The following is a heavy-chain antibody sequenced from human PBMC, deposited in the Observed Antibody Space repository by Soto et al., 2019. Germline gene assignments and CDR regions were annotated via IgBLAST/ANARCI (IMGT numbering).Heavy chain of an antibody. Sequence: PGGSLRLSCSASGFSFSTYTMNWVRLAPGKGLGWVSGINAGVFTTYYADSVKGRFTISRDNSRKVLYLQMTSLTVEATAIYYCAKDRQPDGIWTLAYWAQGTSATVSS. J-gene: IGHJ4*02. V-gene: IGHV3-23*01. CDR3: AKDRQPDGIWTLAY. CDR2: INAGVFTT. CDR1: GFSFSTYT. D-gene: IGHD2-8*01.